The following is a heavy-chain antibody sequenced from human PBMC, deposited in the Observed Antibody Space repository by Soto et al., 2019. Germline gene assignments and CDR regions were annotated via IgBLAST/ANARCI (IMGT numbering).Heavy chain of an antibody. CDR1: GGSISSGGYA. Sequence: SETLSLTCAVSGGSISSGGYAWSWLRQPPGRGLEWIGYIYHSGSTYYSPSIKSRVTISVDRSKNKFCLTPSSVTAAATAVYYCARGRMDINCFDPWGQGTLVTVSS. CDR3: ARGRMDINCFDP. V-gene: IGHV4-30-2*01. CDR2: IYHSGST. D-gene: IGHD2-2*03. J-gene: IGHJ5*02.